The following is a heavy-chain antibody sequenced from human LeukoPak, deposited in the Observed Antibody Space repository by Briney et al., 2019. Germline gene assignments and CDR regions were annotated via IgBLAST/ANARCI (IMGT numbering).Heavy chain of an antibody. CDR2: IYYSGST. Sequence: SETLSLTCTVSGGSISNYHWSWIRQPPGKGLEWIGYIYYSGSTYYNPSLKSRVTISVDTSKNQFSLKLSSVTAADTAVYYCARLTGTSVDYWGQGTLVTVSS. V-gene: IGHV4-59*06. J-gene: IGHJ4*02. D-gene: IGHD1-20*01. CDR3: ARLTGTSVDY. CDR1: GGSISNYH.